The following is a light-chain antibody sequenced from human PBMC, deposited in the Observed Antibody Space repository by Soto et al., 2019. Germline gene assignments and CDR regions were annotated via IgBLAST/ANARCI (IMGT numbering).Light chain of an antibody. CDR3: QQYGSSPH. CDR2: GAS. V-gene: IGKV3-20*01. Sequence: EIVLTQSPDTLSLSQGERGTLSCRASQTIGDNDLAWYQQKPGQAPRLLIYGASSRATGIPDRFSGSGSGTDFTLTISSLEPEDFAVYYCQQYGSSPHFGGGTKVDIK. CDR1: QTIGDND. J-gene: IGKJ4*01.